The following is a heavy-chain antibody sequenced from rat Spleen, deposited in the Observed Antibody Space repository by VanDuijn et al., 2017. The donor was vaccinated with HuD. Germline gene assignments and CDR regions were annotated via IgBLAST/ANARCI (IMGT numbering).Heavy chain of an antibody. CDR2: INKDSSIK. V-gene: IGHV4-2*01. J-gene: IGHJ2*01. CDR3: AREELGVRD. CDR1: GFNLNDHW. Sequence: EVKLVESGGGLVQPGRSLKLSCAASGFNLNDHWMGWVRQAPGKGLEWIGEINKDSSIKKYSPSLKDKFTISRDNVQNTLYLQMNKLGSEDTGTYYCAREELGVRDWGQGVMVTVSS. D-gene: IGHD4-3*01.